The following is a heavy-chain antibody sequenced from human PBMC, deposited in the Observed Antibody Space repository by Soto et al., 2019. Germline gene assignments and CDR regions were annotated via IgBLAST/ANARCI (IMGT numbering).Heavy chain of an antibody. J-gene: IGHJ6*02. V-gene: IGHV3-21*01. CDR2: ISSSSSYI. D-gene: IGHD3-3*01. Sequence: GGSLRLSCAASGFTFSSYSMNWVRQAPGKGLEWVSSISSSSSYIYYADSVKGRFTISRDNAKNSLYLQMNSLRAEDTAVYYCARVRYYDFWSGPYGMDVWGQGTTVTVSS. CDR3: ARVRYYDFWSGPYGMDV. CDR1: GFTFSSYS.